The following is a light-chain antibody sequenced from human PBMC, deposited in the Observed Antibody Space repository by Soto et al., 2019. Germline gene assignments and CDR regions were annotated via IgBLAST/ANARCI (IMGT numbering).Light chain of an antibody. V-gene: IGKV1-5*01. CDR3: QQYNSFAPYS. J-gene: IGKJ2*03. CDR2: DAS. Sequence: DIQMTQSPSTLSASVGDRVTITCRASQSVRSWLAWYQQKPGRAPKFLIYDASSLESGVPSRFSGSGSGTEFTLTISSLQPDDFASYYCQQYNSFAPYSFGQGTKLEI. CDR1: QSVRSW.